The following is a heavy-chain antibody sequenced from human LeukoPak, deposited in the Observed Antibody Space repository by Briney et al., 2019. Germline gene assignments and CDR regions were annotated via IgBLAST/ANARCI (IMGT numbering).Heavy chain of an antibody. CDR1: GGSISYYY. D-gene: IGHD3-3*01. J-gene: IGHJ5*02. CDR2: TLYSGST. CDR3: AKSADFGVIINWLDP. V-gene: IGHV4-59*01. Sequence: SETLSLTCTVSGGSISYYYWTWIRQPPGKGLEWIGHTLYSGSTNYNPSLKSRVTISVDTSKNQFSLRLSSVTAADTAVYYCAKSADFGVIINWLDPWGPGTLVTVSS.